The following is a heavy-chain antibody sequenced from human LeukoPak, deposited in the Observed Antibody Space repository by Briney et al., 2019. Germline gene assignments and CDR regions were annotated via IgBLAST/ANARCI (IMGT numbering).Heavy chain of an antibody. D-gene: IGHD6-19*01. J-gene: IGHJ4*02. CDR2: ISAYNGNT. CDR1: GYTFTSYG. CDR3: ARDWWAVAGPRTGSYFDY. V-gene: IGHV1-18*01. Sequence: ASVKVSCKASGYTFTSYGISWVRQAPGQGLEWMGWISAYNGNTNYAQKLQGRVTMTTDTSTSTAYMELRSLRSDDTAVYYCARDWWAVAGPRTGSYFDYWGQGTLVTVSS.